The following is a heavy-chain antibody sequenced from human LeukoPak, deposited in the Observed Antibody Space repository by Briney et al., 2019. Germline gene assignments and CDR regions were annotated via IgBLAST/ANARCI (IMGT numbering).Heavy chain of an antibody. J-gene: IGHJ4*02. CDR2: IKEDGSEK. Sequence: GGSLRLSCAASGFTFSDYWMTWVRQAPGKGLEWVADIKEDGSEKYFVDSVKGRFTISRDNAKNSLYLQMTSLRAEDTAVYYCARAYSGAYRAGDYWGQGTLVTVSS. V-gene: IGHV3-7*01. CDR1: GFTFSDYW. D-gene: IGHD1-26*01. CDR3: ARAYSGAYRAGDY.